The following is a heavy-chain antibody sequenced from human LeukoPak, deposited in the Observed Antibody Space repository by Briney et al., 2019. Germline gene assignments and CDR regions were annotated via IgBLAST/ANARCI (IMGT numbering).Heavy chain of an antibody. CDR1: GGTFSSYA. CDR3: ARVFYGDYVRAAFDI. Sequence: ASVKVSCKASGGTFSSYAISWVRQAPGQGLEWMGWISAYNGNTNYAQKLQGRVTMTTDTSTSTAYMELRSLRSDDTAVYYCARVFYGDYVRAAFDIWGQGTMVTVSS. J-gene: IGHJ3*02. V-gene: IGHV1-18*01. D-gene: IGHD4-17*01. CDR2: ISAYNGNT.